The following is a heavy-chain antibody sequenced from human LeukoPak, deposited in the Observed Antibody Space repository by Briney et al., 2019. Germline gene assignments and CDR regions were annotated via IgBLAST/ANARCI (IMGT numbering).Heavy chain of an antibody. CDR1: GFTFSSYG. CDR3: AKDGSSWAAYDYVWGSYPWGAFDI. J-gene: IGHJ3*02. CDR2: ISYDGSNK. V-gene: IGHV3-30*18. D-gene: IGHD3-16*01. Sequence: GGSLRLSCAASGFTFSSYGMHWVRQAPGKGLEWVAVISYDGSNKYYADSVKGRFTISRDNSKNTLYLQMNSLRAEDTAVYYCAKDGSSWAAYDYVWGSYPWGAFDIWGQGTMVTVSS.